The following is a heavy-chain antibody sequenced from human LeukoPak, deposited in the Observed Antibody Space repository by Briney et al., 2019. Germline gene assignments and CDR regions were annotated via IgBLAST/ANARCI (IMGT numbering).Heavy chain of an antibody. CDR3: AREETLWFGELPWVGGLNWFDP. D-gene: IGHD3-10*01. J-gene: IGHJ5*02. CDR1: GGTFSSYA. CDR2: IIPILGIA. V-gene: IGHV1-69*04. Sequence: ASVKVSCKASGGTFSSYAISWVRQAPGQGLEWMGRIIPILGIANYAQKFQGRVTITADKSTSTAYMGLSSLRSEDTAVYYCAREETLWFGELPWVGGLNWFDPWGQGTLVTVSS.